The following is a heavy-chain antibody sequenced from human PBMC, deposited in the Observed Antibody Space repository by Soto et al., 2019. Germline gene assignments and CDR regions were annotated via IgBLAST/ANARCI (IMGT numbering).Heavy chain of an antibody. CDR3: ARQVVSISCCPFDP. V-gene: IGHV3-23*01. Sequence: PGGSLRLSCAASGFTFSSYAMSWVRQTPGKGLEWVSTLSGSGGTTYYADSVKGQFTISRDNAKNSLYLQMNSLRAEDTAVYYCARQVVSISCCPFDPWGQGTLVTVSS. CDR2: LSGSGGTT. D-gene: IGHD2-2*01. J-gene: IGHJ5*02. CDR1: GFTFSSYA.